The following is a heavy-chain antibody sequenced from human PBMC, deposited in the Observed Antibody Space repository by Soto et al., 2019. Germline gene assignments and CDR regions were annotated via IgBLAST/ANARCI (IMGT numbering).Heavy chain of an antibody. D-gene: IGHD3-3*01. CDR1: GYTFTSYG. CDR2: ISAYNGNT. CDR3: ARVATIFGVVIPASGMDV. J-gene: IGHJ6*02. V-gene: IGHV1-18*01. Sequence: QVQLVQSGAEVKKPGASVKVSCKASGYTFTSYGISWVRQAPGQGLEWMGWISAYNGNTNYAQKLQGRVTMTTDTSTSTAYMELRSLRSDDTAVYYCARVATIFGVVIPASGMDVWGQGTTVTVSS.